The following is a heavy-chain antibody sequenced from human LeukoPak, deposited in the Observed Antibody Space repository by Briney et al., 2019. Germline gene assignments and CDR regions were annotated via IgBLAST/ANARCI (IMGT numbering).Heavy chain of an antibody. V-gene: IGHV1-8*01. CDR2: MNPNSGNT. D-gene: IGHD3-22*01. CDR1: GYTFTSYD. CDR3: ARDQRSFYDSSGYCVFDY. Sequence: ASVKVSCKASGYTFTSYDINWVRQATGQALEWMGWMNPNSGNTGYAQKFQGRVTMTRDTSISTAYMELSRLRSNDTAVYYCARDQRSFYDSSGYCVFDYWGQGTLVTVSS. J-gene: IGHJ4*02.